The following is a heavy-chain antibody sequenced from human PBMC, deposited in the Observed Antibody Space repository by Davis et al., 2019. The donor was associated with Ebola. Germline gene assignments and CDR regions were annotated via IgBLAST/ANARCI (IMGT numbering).Heavy chain of an antibody. Sequence: ASVKVSCKASGGTFSSYAISWVRQAPGQGLEWMGIINPSGGSTSYAQKFQGRVTMTRDTSTSTVYMELSSLRSEDTAVYYCAGSLHPYENYYYYYGMDVWGQGTTVTVSS. CDR2: INPSGGST. D-gene: IGHD5-12*01. J-gene: IGHJ6*02. CDR1: GGTFSSYA. V-gene: IGHV1-46*01. CDR3: AGSLHPYENYYYYYGMDV.